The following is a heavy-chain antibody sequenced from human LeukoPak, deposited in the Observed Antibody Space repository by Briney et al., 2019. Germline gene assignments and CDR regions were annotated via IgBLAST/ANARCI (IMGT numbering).Heavy chain of an antibody. J-gene: IGHJ4*02. CDR2: IYYSGST. D-gene: IGHD3-10*01. CDR1: GVSITNYY. Sequence: PSETLSLTCTVSGVSITNYYWSWIRQPPGKGLEWIGYIYYSGSTNYYPSLKSRVTISVDTSKNQFSLKLRSVTAADTAVYYCARHGSGTSYVFDYWGQGTLFTVSS. CDR3: ARHGSGTSYVFDY. V-gene: IGHV4-59*01.